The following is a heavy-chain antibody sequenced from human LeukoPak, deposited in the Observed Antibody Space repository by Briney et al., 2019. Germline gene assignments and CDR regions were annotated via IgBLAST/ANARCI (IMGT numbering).Heavy chain of an antibody. CDR3: ARQAGSGFDY. CDR1: GFPFTDYW. V-gene: IGHV3-74*01. CDR2: VKSDGGGI. D-gene: IGHD3-10*01. J-gene: IGHJ4*02. Sequence: GSLELFCAVSGFPFTDYWFHWVRQASGEGLEWVSRVKSDGGGINYGDSVKGRFTMSRDNAKNTLYLQMNSLRAEDTAVYYCARQAGSGFDYWGQGSLVTVSS.